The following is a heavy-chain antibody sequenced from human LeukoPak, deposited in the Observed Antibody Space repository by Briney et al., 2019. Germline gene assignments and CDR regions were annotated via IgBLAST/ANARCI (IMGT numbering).Heavy chain of an antibody. CDR2: IYYSGST. CDR3: ARFCSGGRCPYY. Sequence: SETLSLTCSVSGGSITSYYWTWIRQPPGKGLEWIGYIYYSGSTKFNPSLKSRVTISVDTSKNQISLKLNSVTAADTAVYYCARFCSGGRCPYYGGQGTLVTVSS. CDR1: GGSITSYY. V-gene: IGHV4-59*01. D-gene: IGHD2-15*01. J-gene: IGHJ4*02.